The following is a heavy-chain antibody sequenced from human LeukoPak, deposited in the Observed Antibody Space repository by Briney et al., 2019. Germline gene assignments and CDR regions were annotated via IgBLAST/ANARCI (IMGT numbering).Heavy chain of an antibody. Sequence: PGGSLRLSCAASGFTFSDHYMSRIRQAPGKGLEWVSYISSSGSTIYYADSVKGRFTISRDNAKNSLYLQMNSLRAEDTAVYYCAREGTYYYDSSGYFWDWGQGTLVTVSS. CDR1: GFTFSDHY. CDR3: AREGTYYYDSSGYFWD. D-gene: IGHD3-22*01. V-gene: IGHV3-11*04. J-gene: IGHJ4*02. CDR2: ISSSGSTI.